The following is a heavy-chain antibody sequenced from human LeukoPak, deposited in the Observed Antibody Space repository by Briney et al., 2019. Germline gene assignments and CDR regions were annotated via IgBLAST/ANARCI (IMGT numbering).Heavy chain of an antibody. D-gene: IGHD3-22*01. Sequence: GGSLRLSCAASGFTFSSYAMSGVRQAPGKGLEWVSAISGSGGSTYYADSVKGRFTISRDNSKNTLYLQMNSLRAEDTAVYYCAKVAQDSSGYYYGTLDYWGQGTLVTVSS. CDR3: AKVAQDSSGYYYGTLDY. CDR1: GFTFSSYA. CDR2: ISGSGGST. J-gene: IGHJ4*02. V-gene: IGHV3-23*01.